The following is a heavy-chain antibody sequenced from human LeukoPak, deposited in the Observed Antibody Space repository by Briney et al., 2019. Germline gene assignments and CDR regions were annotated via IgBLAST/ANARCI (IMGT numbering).Heavy chain of an antibody. CDR2: IYYSGST. J-gene: IGHJ6*02. CDR3: ARHGSYRYYYHGMDV. Sequence: SETLSLTCTVSGGSISSYYWSWIRQPPGKGLEWIGYIYYSGSTNYNPSLKSRVTISVDTSKNQFSLKLSSVTAADTAVYYCARHGSYRYYYHGMDVWGQGTTVTVSS. V-gene: IGHV4-59*08. CDR1: GGSISSYY. D-gene: IGHD3-16*02.